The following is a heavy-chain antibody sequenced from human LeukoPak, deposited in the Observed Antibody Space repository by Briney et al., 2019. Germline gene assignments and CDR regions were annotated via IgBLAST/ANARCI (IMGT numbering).Heavy chain of an antibody. V-gene: IGHV3-30*01. J-gene: IGHJ3*02. Sequence: GRSLRLSCAASGFTFSSYAMHWVGQAPGKGLEWVAVISYDGSNKYYADSVKGRFTVSRDNSKNTLYLQMNSLRAEDTAVHYCARVLVGSSSVNDAFDIWGQGTMVTVSS. D-gene: IGHD6-6*01. CDR2: ISYDGSNK. CDR1: GFTFSSYA. CDR3: ARVLVGSSSVNDAFDI.